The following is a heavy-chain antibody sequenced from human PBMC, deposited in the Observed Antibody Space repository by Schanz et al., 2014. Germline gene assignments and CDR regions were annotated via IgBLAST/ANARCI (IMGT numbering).Heavy chain of an antibody. J-gene: IGHJ3*02. CDR2: INPSSGTT. V-gene: IGHV1-46*03. CDR3: ARGPSTGAFDI. Sequence: QGQLVQSAPEVKKPGASVKVSCKASGYSFTTYGLNWVRQAPGQGLEWMGLINPSSGTTRIAQNFQGRLTVTRDTSTSTVYMELSSLRSEDTAVYFCARGPSTGAFDIWGQGTMVTVSS. CDR1: GYSFTTYG.